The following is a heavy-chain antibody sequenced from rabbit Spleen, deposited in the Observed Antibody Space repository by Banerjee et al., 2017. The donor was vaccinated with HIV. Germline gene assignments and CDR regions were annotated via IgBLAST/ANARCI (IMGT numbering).Heavy chain of an antibody. CDR3: VRNSGWGISYFNL. J-gene: IGHJ4*01. CDR2: IDPIFGGT. CDR1: GFDISKYG. D-gene: IGHD4-1*01. Sequence: QEQLVESGGGLVQPGGSLKLSCTVSGFDISKYGVTWVRQAPGKGLEWIGYIDPIFGGTHYANWVNGRFSISRENTQNTVSLQLNSLTAADTATYFCVRNSGWGISYFNLWGPGTLVTVS. V-gene: IGHV1S47*01.